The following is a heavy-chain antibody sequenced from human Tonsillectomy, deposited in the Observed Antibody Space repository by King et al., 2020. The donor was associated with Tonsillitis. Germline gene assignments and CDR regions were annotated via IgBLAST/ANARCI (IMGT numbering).Heavy chain of an antibody. CDR1: GYTFTSYD. CDR2: MNPNSGNT. Sequence: QLVQSGAEVKKPGASVKVSCKASGYTFTSYDINWVRQATGPGLEWMGWMNPNSGNTGYVQKFQGRVTMTRNTSISTAYMELSSLRAEDTAVYYCARKATMVRGVPFVDVWGQGTTVTVSS. J-gene: IGHJ6*02. D-gene: IGHD3-10*01. V-gene: IGHV1-8*01. CDR3: ARKATMVRGVPFVDV.